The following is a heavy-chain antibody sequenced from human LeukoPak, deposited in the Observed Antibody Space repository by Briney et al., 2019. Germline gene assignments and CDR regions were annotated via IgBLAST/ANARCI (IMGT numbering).Heavy chain of an antibody. CDR3: ARPHYYPNWFDP. CDR2: IYYSGST. Sequence: SETLSLTCTVSGGSISSSSYYWGWIRQPPGKGLEWIGSIYYSGSTYYNPSLKSRVTISVDTSKNQFSLKLSSVTAADTAVYYCARPHYYPNWFDPWGQGTLVTVSS. V-gene: IGHV4-39*01. D-gene: IGHD3-10*01. CDR1: GGSISSSSYY. J-gene: IGHJ5*02.